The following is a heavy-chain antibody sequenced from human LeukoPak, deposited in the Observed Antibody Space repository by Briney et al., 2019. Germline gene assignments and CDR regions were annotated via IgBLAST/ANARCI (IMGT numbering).Heavy chain of an antibody. Sequence: SETLSLTCTVSGGSISGYYWSWIRQPPGKGLEWIGYIYYSGSTNYNPSLKSRVTISVDTSKNQFSLKLSSVTAADTAVYYCARVAPRTGYYYYYMDVWGKGTTVTVSS. CDR3: ARVAPRTGYYYYYMDV. CDR1: GGSISGYY. CDR2: IYYSGST. V-gene: IGHV4-59*01. J-gene: IGHJ6*03. D-gene: IGHD1-1*01.